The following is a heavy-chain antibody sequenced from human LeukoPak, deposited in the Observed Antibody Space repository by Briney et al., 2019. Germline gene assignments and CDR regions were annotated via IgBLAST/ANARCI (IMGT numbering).Heavy chain of an antibody. CDR3: AASGNSWWEGFFHD. Sequence: PSETLSLSCTVSRASMSSFFWSWIRQPPGKGLEWVGHIHYSGTTKYNPPLTSPITLSMDTSKSQVSLRLTPVTAADTAMYYCAASGNSWWEGFFHDWGQGTLVSVSS. CDR2: IHYSGTT. J-gene: IGHJ1*01. D-gene: IGHD2-8*02. CDR1: RASMSSFF. V-gene: IGHV4-59*03.